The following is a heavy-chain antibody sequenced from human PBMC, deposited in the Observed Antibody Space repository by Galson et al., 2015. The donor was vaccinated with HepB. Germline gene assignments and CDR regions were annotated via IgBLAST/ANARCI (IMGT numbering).Heavy chain of an antibody. CDR1: GFTFSSYA. Sequence: SLRLSCAASGFTFSSYAMHWVRQAPGKGLEWVAVISYDGSNKYYADSVKGRFTISRDNSKNTLYLQMNSLRAEDTAVYYCARDGHYYDSSGYYYYYYGMDVWGQGTTVTVSS. CDR3: ARDGHYYDSSGYYYYYYGMDV. J-gene: IGHJ6*02. V-gene: IGHV3-30-3*01. CDR2: ISYDGSNK. D-gene: IGHD3-22*01.